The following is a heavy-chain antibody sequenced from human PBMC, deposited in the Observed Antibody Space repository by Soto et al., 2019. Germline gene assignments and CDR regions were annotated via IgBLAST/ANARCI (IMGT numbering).Heavy chain of an antibody. V-gene: IGHV4-39*01. J-gene: IGHJ4*02. CDR1: GGSISSSSYY. CDR3: ASVTYYYDSSGYSY. D-gene: IGHD3-22*01. Sequence: SQTLSLTCTVSGGSISSSSYYWGWIRQPPGKGLEWIGSIYYSGSTYYNPSLKSRVTISVTTSKNQFSLKLSSVTAADTAVYYCASVTYYYDSSGYSYWGQGTLVTVSS. CDR2: IYYSGST.